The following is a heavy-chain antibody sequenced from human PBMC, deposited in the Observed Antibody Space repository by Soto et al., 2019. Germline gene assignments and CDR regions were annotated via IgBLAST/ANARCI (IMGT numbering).Heavy chain of an antibody. CDR1: GYTFTSYY. J-gene: IGHJ4*02. CDR2: INPSGGST. V-gene: IGHV1-46*01. CDR3: ARGVERGFSYGYLEY. D-gene: IGHD5-18*01. Sequence: QVQLVQSGAEVKKPGASVKVSCKTSGYTFTSYYLHWVRQAPGQGLEWMGIINPSGGSTTYAQKYQGKVPMTRDTSQSQVYMELSSPRSEDTAVYYCARGVERGFSYGYLEYWGQGTLVTVSS.